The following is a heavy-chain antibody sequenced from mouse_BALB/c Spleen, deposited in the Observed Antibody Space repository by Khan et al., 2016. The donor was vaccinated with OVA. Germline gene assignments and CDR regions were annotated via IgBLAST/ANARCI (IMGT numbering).Heavy chain of an antibody. V-gene: IGHV14-3*02. J-gene: IGHJ3*01. CDR1: GFNIKDTY. Sequence: GQLQQSGAELVKPGASVKLSCSASGFNIKDTYIHWMKQRPEQGLEGIGRSDPPNDESKYGPKFQAKATLTADTSANTANLQLSSLTSEDTAVYYFSTLYGNPFAFWGQGTLVSVSA. D-gene: IGHD2-1*01. CDR2: SDPPNDES. CDR3: STLYGNPFAF.